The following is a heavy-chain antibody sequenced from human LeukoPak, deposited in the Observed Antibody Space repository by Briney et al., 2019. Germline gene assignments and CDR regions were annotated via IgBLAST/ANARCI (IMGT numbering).Heavy chain of an antibody. V-gene: IGHV3-9*01. J-gene: IGHJ4*02. CDR3: AKGIDGYNSPDY. Sequence: PGRSLRLSCAASGFTFDDYAMHWVRQAPGKGLEWVSRISWNSGSIAYADSVKGRFTISRDNAKNSLYLQMHSLRAEDTALYYCAKGIDGYNSPDYWGQGTLVSVLS. CDR2: ISWNSGSI. CDR1: GFTFDDYA. D-gene: IGHD5-24*01.